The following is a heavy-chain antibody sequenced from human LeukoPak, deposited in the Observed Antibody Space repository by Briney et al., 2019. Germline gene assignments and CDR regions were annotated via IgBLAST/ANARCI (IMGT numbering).Heavy chain of an antibody. D-gene: IGHD3-22*01. CDR1: GYTFTAYY. CDR2: INPNSGGT. V-gene: IGHV1-2*02. Sequence: ASVKVSCKASGYTFTAYYMHWVRQAPGQGLEWMGWINPNSGGTQYAQKFQGRVTMTRDTSISTADMELSRLRSDDTAVYYCARDPHYYDSSGYYYVAYYYYGMDVWGQGTTVTVSS. J-gene: IGHJ6*02. CDR3: ARDPHYYDSSGYYYVAYYYYGMDV.